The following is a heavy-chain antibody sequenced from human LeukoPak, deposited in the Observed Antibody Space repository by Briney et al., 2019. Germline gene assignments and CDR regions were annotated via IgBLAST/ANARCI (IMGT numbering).Heavy chain of an antibody. CDR2: IYYSGST. CDR1: GGSISSSSYY. CDR3: ARLLRDGYSSGWYRDNDAFDI. Sequence: SETLSLTCTVSGGSISSSSYYWGWIRQPPGKGLEWIGSIYYSGSTYYNPSLKSRVTISVDTSKNQFSLKLSSVTAADTAVYYCARLLRDGYSSGWYRDNDAFDIWGQGTMVTVSS. V-gene: IGHV4-39*01. J-gene: IGHJ3*02. D-gene: IGHD6-19*01.